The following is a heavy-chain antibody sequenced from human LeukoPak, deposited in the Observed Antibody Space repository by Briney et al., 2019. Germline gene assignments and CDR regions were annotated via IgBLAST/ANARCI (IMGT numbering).Heavy chain of an antibody. D-gene: IGHD2-2*01. CDR3: ARVSSTSFNWFDP. CDR2: ISSSSSTI. V-gene: IGHV3-48*04. Sequence: PGGSLRLSCAASGFTFSSYSTNWVRQAPGKGLEWVSYISSSSSTIYYTDSVKGRFTISRDNAKNSLYLQMNSLRAEDTAVYYCARVSSTSFNWFDPWGQGTLVTVSS. CDR1: GFTFSSYS. J-gene: IGHJ5*02.